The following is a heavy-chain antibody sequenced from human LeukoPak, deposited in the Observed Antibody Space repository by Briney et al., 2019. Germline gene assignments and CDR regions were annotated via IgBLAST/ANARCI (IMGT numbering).Heavy chain of an antibody. D-gene: IGHD3-10*01. J-gene: IGHJ4*02. CDR3: AGDYYGSGIDY. CDR2: IYYSGST. V-gene: IGHV4-61*01. Sequence: PSETLSLTCTVSGGSVSSGSYYWRWIRQPPGKGLEWIEYIYYSGSTNYNPSLKSRVTISVDTSKNQFSLKLSSVTAADTAVYYCAGDYYGSGIDYWGQGTLVTVSS. CDR1: GGSVSSGSYY.